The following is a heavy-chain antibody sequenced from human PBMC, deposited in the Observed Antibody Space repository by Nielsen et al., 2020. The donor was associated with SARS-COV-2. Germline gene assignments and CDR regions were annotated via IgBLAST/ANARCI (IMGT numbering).Heavy chain of an antibody. D-gene: IGHD4-17*01. CDR3: AKDTPTVTTGYYGMDV. V-gene: IGHV3-30*18. CDR1: GFTFSSYS. CDR2: ISYDGSNK. Sequence: GESLKISCAASGFTFSSYSMNWVRQAPGKGLEWVAVISYDGSNKYYADSVKGRFTISRDNSKNTLYLQMNSLRAEDTAVYYCAKDTPTVTTGYYGMDVWGQGTTVTVSS. J-gene: IGHJ6*02.